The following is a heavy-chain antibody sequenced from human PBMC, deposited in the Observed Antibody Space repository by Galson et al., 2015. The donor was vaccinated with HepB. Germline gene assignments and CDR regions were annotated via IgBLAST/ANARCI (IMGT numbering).Heavy chain of an antibody. Sequence: SETLSLTCTVSGGSISSYYWSWIRQPPGKGLEWIGYIYYSGSTNYNPSLKSRVTISVDTSKNQFSLKLSSVTAADTAVYYCARTTMVRGARYWYFDLWGRGTLVTVSS. J-gene: IGHJ2*01. CDR3: ARTTMVRGARYWYFDL. CDR1: GGSISSYY. D-gene: IGHD3-10*01. CDR2: IYYSGST. V-gene: IGHV4-59*08.